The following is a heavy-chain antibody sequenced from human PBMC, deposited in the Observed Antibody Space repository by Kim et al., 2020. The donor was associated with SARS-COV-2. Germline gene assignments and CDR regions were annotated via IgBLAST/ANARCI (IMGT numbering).Heavy chain of an antibody. CDR2: IHRNSGST. Sequence: GGSLRLSCAASGFTFDDYGMSWVRQTPMKGLEWVSGIHRNSGSTGYADSVKGRFTISRDNGKKSRYLQMNGLRVEDTALYYCVRGYVGGPFDLWGQGSLVTVSS. D-gene: IGHD3-10*01. CDR3: VRGYVGGPFDL. J-gene: IGHJ4*02. CDR1: GFTFDDYG. V-gene: IGHV3-20*04.